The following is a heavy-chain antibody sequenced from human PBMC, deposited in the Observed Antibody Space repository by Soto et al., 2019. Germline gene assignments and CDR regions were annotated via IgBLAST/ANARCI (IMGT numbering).Heavy chain of an antibody. D-gene: IGHD6-19*01. V-gene: IGHV1-69*01. CDR1: GGTFSRYA. CDR2: IIPIFGTA. J-gene: IGHJ3*02. CDR3: GRIAVATESFDM. Sequence: QVQLVQSGAEVKKSGSSVKVSCKASGGTFSRYALSWVRQAPVQGLEWMGGIIPIFGTAKFAQNFQGRVTITADESMSTVYMELTSLKSEDTAMYYCGRIAVATESFDMGGQGKMVTVSS.